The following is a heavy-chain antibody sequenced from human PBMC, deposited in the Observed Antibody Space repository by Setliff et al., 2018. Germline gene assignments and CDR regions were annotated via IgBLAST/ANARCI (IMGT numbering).Heavy chain of an antibody. D-gene: IGHD3-10*01. J-gene: IGHJ6*03. V-gene: IGHV4-59*08. CDR2: IHISGST. Sequence: SETLSLTCTVSGGSISSYYWSWIRQPPGKGLEWSGYIHISGSTNYNPSRKSRVTISVDTSKNHFSLKLDSVTAADTAVYYCARHVGSRSRGYNYYYYYMDVWGKGTTVTAP. CDR1: GGSISSYY. CDR3: ARHVGSRSRGYNYYYYYMDV.